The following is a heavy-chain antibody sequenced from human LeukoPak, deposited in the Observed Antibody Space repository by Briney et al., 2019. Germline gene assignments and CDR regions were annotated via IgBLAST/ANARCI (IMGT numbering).Heavy chain of an antibody. CDR3: ARDVHIYGNAFGV. J-gene: IGHJ3*01. CDR1: GYSISSNFY. D-gene: IGHD1-1*01. V-gene: IGHV4-38-2*02. Sequence: SETLSLTCTVSGYSISSNFYWGWIRQSPAKGLEWIGSIYHSGSTYYNPSLKNRITISVDTSTNQFSLKLSSVTASDTAMYYCARDVHIYGNAFGVWGQGTMVTVSS. CDR2: IYHSGST.